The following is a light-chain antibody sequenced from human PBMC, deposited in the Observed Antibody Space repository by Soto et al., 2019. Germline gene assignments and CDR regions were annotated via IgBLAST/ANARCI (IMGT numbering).Light chain of an antibody. J-gene: IGKJ4*01. Sequence: DIKMTQSPFSLSASVGDRVTMTCRASQSIGRYLNWYKQRSGKAPELLIFNAASLQSGVQSRFSGSGAGTDFSLTISSLQPEDFATYFCQQSYTIPITFGGGTKVETK. CDR1: QSIGRY. CDR2: NAA. CDR3: QQSYTIPIT. V-gene: IGKV1-39*01.